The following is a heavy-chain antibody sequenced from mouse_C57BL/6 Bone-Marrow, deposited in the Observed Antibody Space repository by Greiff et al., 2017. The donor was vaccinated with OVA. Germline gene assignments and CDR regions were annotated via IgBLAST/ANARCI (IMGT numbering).Heavy chain of an antibody. V-gene: IGHV1-82*01. CDR2: IYPGDGDP. CDR1: GYAFSSSW. D-gene: IGHD2-4*01. Sequence: QVQLKESGPELVKPGASVKISCKASGYAFSSSWMNWVKQRPGKGLEWIGRIYPGDGDPNYNGKFKGKATLTADKSSSTAYMQLSSLTSEDSAVYFGARGGVLRRRVSYAMDYWGQGTSVTVSS. J-gene: IGHJ4*01. CDR3: ARGGVLRRRVSYAMDY.